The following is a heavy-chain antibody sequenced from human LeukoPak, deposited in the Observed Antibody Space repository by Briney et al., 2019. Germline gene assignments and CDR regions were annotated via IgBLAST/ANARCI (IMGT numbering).Heavy chain of an antibody. CDR2: ISYDGSNK. V-gene: IGHV3-30-3*01. CDR3: ARDRENYFDY. J-gene: IGHJ4*02. CDR1: GFIFSSYV. Sequence: GGSLRLSCAASGFIFSSYVMHWVRQAPGKGLEWVAVISYDGSNKYSADSVKGRFTISRDNAKNSLYQQMNSLRAEDTAVYYCARDRENYFDYWGQGTLVTVSS. D-gene: IGHD1-26*01.